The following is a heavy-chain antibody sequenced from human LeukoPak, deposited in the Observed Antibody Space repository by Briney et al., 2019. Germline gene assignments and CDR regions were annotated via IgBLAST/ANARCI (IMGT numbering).Heavy chain of an antibody. CDR1: GGSFSGYY. Sequence: SETLSLTCAVYGGSFSGYYWSWIRQPPGKGLEWIGEINHSGSTNTNPSLKSRVTISVDTSKNQFSLKLSSVTAADTAVYYCARGLGGRYYDILTGYYRGSPPYFDYWGQGTLVTVSS. J-gene: IGHJ4*02. CDR3: ARGLGGRYYDILTGYYRGSPPYFDY. CDR2: INHSGST. V-gene: IGHV4-34*01. D-gene: IGHD3-9*01.